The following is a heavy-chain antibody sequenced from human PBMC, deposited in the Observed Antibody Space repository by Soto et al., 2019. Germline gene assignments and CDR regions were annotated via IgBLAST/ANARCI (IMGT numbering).Heavy chain of an antibody. J-gene: IGHJ5*02. Sequence: PSETLSLTCTVSGGSISSYYWSWIRQPPGKGLEWIGYIYYSGSTNYNPSLKSRVTISVDTSKNQFSLKLSSVTAADTAVYYCAKVAGTVWSDPWGQGTLVTVSS. CDR1: GGSISSYY. V-gene: IGHV4-59*08. D-gene: IGHD6-19*01. CDR3: AKVAGTVWSDP. CDR2: IYYSGST.